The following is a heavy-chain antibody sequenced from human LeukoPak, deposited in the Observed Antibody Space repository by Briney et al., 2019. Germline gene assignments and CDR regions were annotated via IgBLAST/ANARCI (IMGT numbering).Heavy chain of an antibody. CDR2: ISSSGSTI. Sequence: GGSLRFSCAASGFTFSDYYMSWIRQAPGKGLEWVSYISSSGSTIYYADSVKGRFTISRDNAKNSLYLQMNSLRAEDTAVYYCARDRRGYSYWFDPWGQGTLVTVSS. CDR3: ARDRRGYSYWFDP. CDR1: GFTFSDYY. J-gene: IGHJ5*02. D-gene: IGHD6-13*01. V-gene: IGHV3-11*04.